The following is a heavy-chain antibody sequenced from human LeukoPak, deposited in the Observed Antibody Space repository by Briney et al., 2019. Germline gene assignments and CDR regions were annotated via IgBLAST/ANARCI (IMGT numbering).Heavy chain of an antibody. CDR1: GGSISSSSYY. V-gene: IGHV4-39*01. Sequence: KSSETLSLTCTVSGGSISSSSYYWGWIRQPPGKGLEWIGSIYYSGSTYYNPSLKSRVTISVDTSKNQFSLKLSSVTAADTAVYYCARHCCYHTRWFDPWGQGTLVTVSS. D-gene: IGHD2-21*01. CDR3: ARHCCYHTRWFDP. CDR2: IYYSGST. J-gene: IGHJ5*02.